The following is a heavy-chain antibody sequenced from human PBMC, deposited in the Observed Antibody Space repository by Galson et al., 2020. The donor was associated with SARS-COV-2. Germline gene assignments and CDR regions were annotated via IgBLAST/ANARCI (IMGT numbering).Heavy chain of an antibody. Sequence: ASVKVSCKASGYTFTSYAMHWVRQAPGQRLEWMGWINAGNGNTKYSQKFQGRVTITRDTSASTAYMELSSLRSEDTAVYYCARAQGYVWGGPPFDYWGQGTLVTVSS. CDR3: ARAQGYVWGGPPFDY. J-gene: IGHJ4*02. CDR2: INAGNGNT. CDR1: GYTFTSYA. D-gene: IGHD3-16*01. V-gene: IGHV1-3*01.